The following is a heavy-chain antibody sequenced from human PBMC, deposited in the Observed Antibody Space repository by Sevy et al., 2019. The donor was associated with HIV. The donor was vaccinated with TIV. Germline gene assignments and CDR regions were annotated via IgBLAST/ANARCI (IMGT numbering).Heavy chain of an antibody. Sequence: GGSLRLSCAAPGFTFSSYSMNWVRQAPGKGLEWVSYISSSSSTIYYADSVKGRFTISRDNAKNSLYLQMNSLRDEDTTVEYCAGEGYYYDSSGYSYYYMDVWGKGTTVTVSS. CDR2: ISSSSSTI. CDR1: GFTFSSYS. J-gene: IGHJ6*03. V-gene: IGHV3-48*02. CDR3: AGEGYYYDSSGYSYYYMDV. D-gene: IGHD3-22*01.